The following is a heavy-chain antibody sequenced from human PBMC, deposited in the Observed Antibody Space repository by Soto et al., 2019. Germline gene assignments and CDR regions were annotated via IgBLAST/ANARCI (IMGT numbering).Heavy chain of an antibody. D-gene: IGHD6-13*01. CDR1: GYTFTSYG. V-gene: IGHV1-18*01. J-gene: IGHJ4*02. CDR3: ASGVSLISAAAWV. CDR2: ISAYNGNT. Sequence: QVKLVQSGAEVKKPGASVKVSCKASGYTFTSYGVSWVRQAPGQGLEWMGWISAYNGNTNYAQHLQGRVTLTTDTSTTTAYMELRSLTSDDTAVYYCASGVSLISAAAWVWGQGTLVTVSS.